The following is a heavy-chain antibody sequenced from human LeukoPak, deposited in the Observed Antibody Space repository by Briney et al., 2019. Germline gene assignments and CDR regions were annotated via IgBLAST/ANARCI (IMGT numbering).Heavy chain of an antibody. D-gene: IGHD2-15*01. CDR3: ARLGYCSGGSCF. CDR2: INHSGST. Sequence: SETLSLTCAVYGGSFSGYYWSWIRQPPGKGLERIGEINHSGSTNYNPSLKSRVTISVDTSKNQFSLKLSSVTAADTAVYYCARLGYCSGGSCFWGQGTLVTVSS. CDR1: GGSFSGYY. J-gene: IGHJ4*02. V-gene: IGHV4-34*01.